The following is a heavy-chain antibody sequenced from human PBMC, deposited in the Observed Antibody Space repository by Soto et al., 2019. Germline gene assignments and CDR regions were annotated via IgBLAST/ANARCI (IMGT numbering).Heavy chain of an antibody. CDR1: GGSISSYY. CDR3: ARVAPVVTQGWFDP. CDR2: IYTSGST. D-gene: IGHD2-21*02. J-gene: IGHJ5*02. Sequence: VKLQESGPGLVKPSETLSLTCTVSGGSISSYYWSWIRQPAGKGLEWIGRIYTSGSTNYNPSLKSRVTVSVDTSKDQFSLKLSSVTAADTAVYYCARVAPVVTQGWFDPWGQGTLVTVSS. V-gene: IGHV4-4*07.